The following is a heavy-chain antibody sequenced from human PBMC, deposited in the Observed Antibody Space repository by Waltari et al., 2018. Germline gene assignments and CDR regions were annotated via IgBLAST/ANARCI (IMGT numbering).Heavy chain of an antibody. D-gene: IGHD2-21*01. V-gene: IGHV3-9*03. CDR3: AKYDEAEAYFDI. CDR2: ISWNSGSI. CDR1: GFTFDDYA. J-gene: IGHJ3*02. Sequence: EVQLVESGGGLVQPGRSLRLSCAASGFTFDDYAMHWVRQAPGKGLEWVSGISWNSGSIGYADSVKGRFTISRDNAKNSLYLQMNSLRAEDMALYYCAKYDEAEAYFDIWGQGTMVTVSS.